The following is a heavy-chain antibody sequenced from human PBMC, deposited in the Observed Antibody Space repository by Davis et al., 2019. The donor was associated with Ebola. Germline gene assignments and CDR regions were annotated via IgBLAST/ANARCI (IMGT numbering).Heavy chain of an antibody. Sequence: PGGSLRLSCSASGFTVSSNYMSWVRQAPGKGLEWIGEINHSGSTNYNPSLKSRVTISVDTSKNQFSLKLSSVTAADTAVYYCARGFRYYYDSSGYYPESWGQGTLVTVSS. V-gene: IGHV4-34*01. J-gene: IGHJ4*02. CDR2: INHSGST. D-gene: IGHD3-22*01. CDR1: GFTVSSNY. CDR3: ARGFRYYYDSSGYYPES.